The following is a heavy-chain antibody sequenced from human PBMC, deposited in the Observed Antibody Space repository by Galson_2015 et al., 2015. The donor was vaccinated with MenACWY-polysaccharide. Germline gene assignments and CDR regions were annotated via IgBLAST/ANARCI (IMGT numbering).Heavy chain of an antibody. CDR3: ARDRDAVTGIWYFDK. D-gene: IGHD6-19*01. J-gene: IGHJ4*02. CDR2: ITSRSSYL. CDR1: GFIFSDYN. V-gene: IGHV3-21*01. Sequence: SLRLSCAASGFIFSDYNMNWVRQAPGKGLEWVSSITSRSSYLKYADSVKGRFTISRDNANKSLSLQMNSLRAEDTAVYYCARDRDAVTGIWYFDKWGPGTLVTVSS.